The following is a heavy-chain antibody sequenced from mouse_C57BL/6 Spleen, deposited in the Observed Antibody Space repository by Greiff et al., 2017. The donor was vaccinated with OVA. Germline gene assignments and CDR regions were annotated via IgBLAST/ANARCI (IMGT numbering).Heavy chain of an antibody. Sequence: VQLQQSGAELVRPGASVKLSCTASGFNIKDDYMHWVKQRPEKGLEWIGWIDPENGDTEYASMFPGKATITADTSSNTAYLQLSRLTSEDTAVYYCTTDGYVDYWGQGTTLTVSS. J-gene: IGHJ2*01. CDR3: TTDGYVDY. V-gene: IGHV14-4*01. D-gene: IGHD2-3*01. CDR1: GFNIKDDY. CDR2: IDPENGDT.